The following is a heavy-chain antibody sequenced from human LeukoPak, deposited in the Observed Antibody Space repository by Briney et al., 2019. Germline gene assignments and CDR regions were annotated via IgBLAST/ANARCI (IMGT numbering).Heavy chain of an antibody. CDR2: MNPNSGNT. CDR1: GYTFTSYD. D-gene: IGHD2-2*01. Sequence: ASVKVSCKASGYTFTSYDINWVRQATGQGLEWMGWMNPNSGNTGYAQKFQGRVTMTRNTSISTAYMELSSLRSEDTAVYYCARVYSSTSSSMVYAILYPGYYYGMDVWGQGTTVTVSS. J-gene: IGHJ6*02. CDR3: ARVYSSTSSSMVYAILYPGYYYGMDV. V-gene: IGHV1-8*01.